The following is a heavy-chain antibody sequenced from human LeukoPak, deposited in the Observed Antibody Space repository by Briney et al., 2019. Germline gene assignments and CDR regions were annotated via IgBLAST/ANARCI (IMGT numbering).Heavy chain of an antibody. Sequence: QAGGSLRLSCAASGFTFSSCAMSWVRQAPGKGLEWVSAISGSGGSTYYADSVKGRFTISRDNSKNTLYLQMNSLRAEDTAVYYCARTGTHGVDYYYYYGMDVWGQGTTVTVSS. J-gene: IGHJ6*02. V-gene: IGHV3-23*01. CDR2: ISGSGGST. CDR1: GFTFSSCA. D-gene: IGHD1-1*01. CDR3: ARTGTHGVDYYYYYGMDV.